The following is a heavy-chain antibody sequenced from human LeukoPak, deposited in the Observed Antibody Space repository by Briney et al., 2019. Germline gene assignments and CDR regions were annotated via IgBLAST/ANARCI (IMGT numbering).Heavy chain of an antibody. CDR1: GFTFSGYE. CDR3: AIDGEGRNRIGYYFDY. J-gene: IGHJ4*02. V-gene: IGHV3-48*03. D-gene: IGHD2-21*01. Sequence: GGSLRLSCAASGFTFSGYEMNWVRQAPGKGLEWVSYISSSGSTIYYAASVKGRFTISRDNAKNSLYLQMNGLRAEDTAVYYCAIDGEGRNRIGYYFDYWGQGTLVTVSS. CDR2: ISSSGSTI.